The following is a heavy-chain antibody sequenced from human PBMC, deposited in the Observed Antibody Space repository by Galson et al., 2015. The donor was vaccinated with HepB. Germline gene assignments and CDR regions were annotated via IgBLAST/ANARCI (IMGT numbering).Heavy chain of an antibody. CDR2: ISNNGVGT. Sequence: LRLSCAASGFTFSSYSMNWVRQAPGKGLEYLSGISNNGVGTHYADSVKGRFTISRDNFKKNLNLQMSSLRTEDTALYYCVKEDILAGFLVGNFHVWGQGTMVTVSS. J-gene: IGHJ3*01. CDR1: GFTFSSYS. CDR3: VKEDILAGFLVGNFHV. D-gene: IGHD3-9*01. V-gene: IGHV3-64D*06.